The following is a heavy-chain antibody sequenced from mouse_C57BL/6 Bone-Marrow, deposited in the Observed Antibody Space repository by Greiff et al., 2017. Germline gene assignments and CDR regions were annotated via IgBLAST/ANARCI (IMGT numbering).Heavy chain of an antibody. D-gene: IGHD4-1*01. CDR2: IYPGNSDT. J-gene: IGHJ2*01. CDR3: SSWDGQYYFDD. Sequence: VQLQQSGTVLARPGASVKMSCKTSGYTFTSYWMHWVKQRPGQGLEWIGAIYPGNSDTSYNQKFKGKATLTAVTSASTGSMELISLTNEDSAVDYCSSWDGQYYFDDWGQGTTLTVSS. V-gene: IGHV1-5*01. CDR1: GYTFTSYW.